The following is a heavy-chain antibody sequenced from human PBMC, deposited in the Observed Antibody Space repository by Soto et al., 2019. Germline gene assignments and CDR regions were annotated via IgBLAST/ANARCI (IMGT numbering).Heavy chain of an antibody. Sequence: ASVKVSCKASGYTFTSHYIFWVRQAPGHGLEWMGIINPGVGTTSYAQKFQGRVTMTRDTSTNTLYLHMNSLKSEDAAVYYCTTDLRWELVPVDYWGQGTQVTVS. CDR2: INPGVGTT. CDR3: TTDLRWELVPVDY. D-gene: IGHD1-26*01. CDR1: GYTFTSHY. V-gene: IGHV1-46*01. J-gene: IGHJ4*02.